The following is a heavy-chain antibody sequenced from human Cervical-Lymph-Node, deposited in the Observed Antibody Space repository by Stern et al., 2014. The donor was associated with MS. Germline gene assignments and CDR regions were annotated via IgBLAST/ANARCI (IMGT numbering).Heavy chain of an antibody. J-gene: IGHJ4*02. Sequence: EVKLVESGGGLVQPGGSLRLSCAASGFNFSSYWMHWDRQFSAKGLFWVSQINRDGSDTSYADSVKGRFSISRDNIRNMLYLRMTSLRAEDTAVYYCARGVGDYWGQGARVTVSS. CDR3: ARGVGDY. V-gene: IGHV3-74*02. CDR2: INRDGSDT. CDR1: GFNFSSYW. D-gene: IGHD3-16*01.